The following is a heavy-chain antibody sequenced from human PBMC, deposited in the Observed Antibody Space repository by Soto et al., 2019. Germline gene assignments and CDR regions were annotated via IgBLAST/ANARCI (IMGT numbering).Heavy chain of an antibody. V-gene: IGHV3-21*01. CDR2: ISSSSSYI. CDR1: GFTFGSYS. Sequence: GGSLSLSCAASGFTFGSYSMNWVRQAPGKGLEWVSPISSSSSYIYYADSVKGRFTISRDNAKNSLYLQMNSLRAEDTAVYYCAREMSYDFWSGYTANPNWFDPWGQGTLVTVSS. J-gene: IGHJ5*02. CDR3: AREMSYDFWSGYTANPNWFDP. D-gene: IGHD3-3*01.